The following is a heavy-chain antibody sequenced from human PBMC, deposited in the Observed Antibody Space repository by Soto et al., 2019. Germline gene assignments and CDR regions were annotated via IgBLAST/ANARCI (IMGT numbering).Heavy chain of an antibody. CDR2: ISGSGGST. D-gene: IGHD3-10*01. CDR3: ANVLLWFGEDPGP. J-gene: IGHJ5*02. CDR1: GFTFISYA. Sequence: EGSLRLSCAASGFTFISYAMSWVLQAPGKGVEWVSAISGSGGSTYYADSVKGRFTISRDNSKDTLYRQMNSLRAEDTAVYYCANVLLWFGEDPGPWGQGTLVTVCS. V-gene: IGHV3-23*01.